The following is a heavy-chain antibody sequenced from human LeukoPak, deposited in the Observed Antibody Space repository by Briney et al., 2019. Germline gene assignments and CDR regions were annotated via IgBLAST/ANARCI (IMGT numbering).Heavy chain of an antibody. CDR1: GGSISSYY. J-gene: IGHJ4*02. CDR3: AAGRFRDRPFDY. D-gene: IGHD3-10*01. V-gene: IGHV4-59*01. CDR2: IYYSGSP. Sequence: SETLSLTCTVSGGSISSYYWSWIRQSPGKGLEWIGYIYYSGSPKYNPSLKSPVTISVDTSKHQFSLALTSVTAADTAVYYCAAGRFRDRPFDYWGQGTLVTVSS.